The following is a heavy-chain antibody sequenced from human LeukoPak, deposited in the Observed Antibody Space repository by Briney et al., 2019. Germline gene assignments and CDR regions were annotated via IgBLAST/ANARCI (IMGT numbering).Heavy chain of an antibody. Sequence: GGSLRLSCAASGSTFSSYGIHWVRQAPGKGLEWVAFIRYDGNNKYYADSVKGRFTISRDNAKNSLYLQMNSLRAEDMALYYCAKDSGDNYYDSSGYYDYWGQGTLSPSPQ. CDR2: IRYDGNNK. D-gene: IGHD3-22*01. J-gene: IGHJ4*02. CDR3: AKDSGDNYYDSSGYYDY. CDR1: GSTFSSYG. V-gene: IGHV3-30*02.